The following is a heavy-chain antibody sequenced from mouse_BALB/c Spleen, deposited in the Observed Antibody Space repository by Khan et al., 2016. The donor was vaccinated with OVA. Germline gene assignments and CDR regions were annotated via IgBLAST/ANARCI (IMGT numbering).Heavy chain of an antibody. Sequence: VQLQESGAELARPGASVKLSCKASGYTFTDYYINWVKQRTGQGLEWIGEISPGSGDTYYNEKFKGKATLTADKSSTTDYMQLSSLTSQASADYFCARRNYFGYTFAYWGQGTLVTVSA. D-gene: IGHD1-2*01. CDR2: ISPGSGDT. J-gene: IGHJ3*01. CDR3: ARRNYFGYTFAY. CDR1: GYTFTDYY. V-gene: IGHV1-77*01.